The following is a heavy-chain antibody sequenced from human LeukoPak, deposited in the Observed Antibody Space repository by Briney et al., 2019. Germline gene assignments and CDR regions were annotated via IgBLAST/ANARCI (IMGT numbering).Heavy chain of an antibody. V-gene: IGHV3-23*01. J-gene: IGHJ4*02. CDR3: AKPGEPSNYYFDY. D-gene: IGHD1-14*01. CDR2: VRVNGRST. CDR1: GFTFGTYD. Sequence: GGSLRLSCTASGFTFGTYDMSWVRQAPGRGLEWVSTVRVNGRSTYYADSVKGRFTISRDDSKNTLYLQMNSLRAEDTALYYCAKPGEPSNYYFDYWGQGALVTVSS.